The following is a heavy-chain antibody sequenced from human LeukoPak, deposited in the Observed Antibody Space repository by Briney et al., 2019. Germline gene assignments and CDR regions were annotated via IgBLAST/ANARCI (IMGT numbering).Heavy chain of an antibody. D-gene: IGHD3-9*01. V-gene: IGHV7-4-1*02. Sequence: ASVKVSCKASGYTFTSYAMNWVRQAPGQGLEWMGWINTNTGNPTYAQGFTGRFVFSLDTSVSTAYLQISSLKAEDTAVYYCARDSLPHYDILTGYYDRYYYYYGMDVWGQGTTVTVSS. J-gene: IGHJ6*02. CDR2: INTNTGNP. CDR3: ARDSLPHYDILTGYYDRYYYYYGMDV. CDR1: GYTFTSYA.